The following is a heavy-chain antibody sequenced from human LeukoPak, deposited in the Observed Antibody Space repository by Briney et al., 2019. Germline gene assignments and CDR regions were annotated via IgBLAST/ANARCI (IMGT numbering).Heavy chain of an antibody. V-gene: IGHV3-74*01. Sequence: GGSLRLSCTASGFTFNNFWMHWVRQTPGKGLVWVSRISKDGSTTNYADSVKGRFTISRDNAKNTLYLQMNSLTAEDTVLYYCARGASSGYRIDYWGQGTLVPVSA. CDR3: ARGASSGYRIDY. D-gene: IGHD5-18*01. CDR2: ISKDGSTT. J-gene: IGHJ4*02. CDR1: GFTFNNFW.